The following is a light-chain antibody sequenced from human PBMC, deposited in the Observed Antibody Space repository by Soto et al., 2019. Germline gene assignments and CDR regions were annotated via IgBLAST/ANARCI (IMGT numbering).Light chain of an antibody. CDR1: SSDIGHYDY. J-gene: IGLJ1*01. V-gene: IGLV2-14*03. CDR3: GSLTTSHTYV. CDR2: HVT. Sequence: QSVLTQPASVSGSPGQSITISCTGTSSDIGHYDYVSWYQQHPGKAPKLMIYHVTYRPSGVSNRYSGSKSGNSASLTISLLHADDDADYYCGSLTTSHTYVYGSGTKVTV.